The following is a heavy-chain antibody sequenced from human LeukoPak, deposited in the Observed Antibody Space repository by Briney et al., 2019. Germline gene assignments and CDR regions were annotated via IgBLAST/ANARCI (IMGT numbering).Heavy chain of an antibody. CDR2: LRYDGSNK. V-gene: IGHV3-30*02. CDR3: AKGSGWLADS. CDR1: GFTVSSCS. J-gene: IGHJ4*02. D-gene: IGHD6-13*01. Sequence: GGSLRLSCAASGFTVSSCSMHWVRQAPGKGLEWVALLRYDGSNKYYAASVRGRFTISRDDSKNTLYLQMNSLRPEDTAVYYCAKGSGWLADSWGQGTLVTVSS.